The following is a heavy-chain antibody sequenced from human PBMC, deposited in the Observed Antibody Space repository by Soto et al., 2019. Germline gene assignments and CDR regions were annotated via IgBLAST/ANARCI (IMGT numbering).Heavy chain of an antibody. CDR3: ARDLVYYYAHDAFDI. D-gene: IGHD3-10*01. J-gene: IGHJ3*02. CDR1: GFTFSSYG. Sequence: PGGSLRLSCAASGFTFSSYGMHWVRQAPGKGLEWVAVIWYDGSNKYYADSVKGRFTISRDNSKNTLYLQMNSLRAEDTAVYYCARDLVYYYAHDAFDIWGQGTMVTVSS. V-gene: IGHV3-33*01. CDR2: IWYDGSNK.